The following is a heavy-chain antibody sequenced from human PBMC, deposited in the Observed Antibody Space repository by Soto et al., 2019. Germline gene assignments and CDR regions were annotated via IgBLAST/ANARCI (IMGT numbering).Heavy chain of an antibody. J-gene: IGHJ4*02. V-gene: IGHV3-9*01. CDR3: AKETNYSDTTGYYPFDY. D-gene: IGHD3-22*01. Sequence: PGGSLRLSCAASGFAFHDYAMHWVRQAPGKGLEWVSGISWNSVSIGYADSVKGRFTISRDNAKNSLFLQMNSLRAEDAALYYCAKETNYSDTTGYYPFDYWGQGTLVTVSS. CDR1: GFAFHDYA. CDR2: ISWNSVSI.